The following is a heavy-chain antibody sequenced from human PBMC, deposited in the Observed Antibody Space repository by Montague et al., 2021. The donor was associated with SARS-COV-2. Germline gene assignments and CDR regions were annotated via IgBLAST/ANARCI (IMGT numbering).Heavy chain of an antibody. Sequence: SETRSLTCTVSGYSISSGYYWGWIRQPPGKGLEWIGSIYHSGSTYYNPSLKSRVTISVDTSKNQFSLRLSSVTAADTAVYYCARVRSITMIVVVITPMGWCDPWGQGTRVTVAS. D-gene: IGHD3-22*01. CDR1: GYSISSGYY. CDR2: IYHSGST. CDR3: ARVRSITMIVVVITPMGWCDP. J-gene: IGHJ5*02. V-gene: IGHV4-38-2*02.